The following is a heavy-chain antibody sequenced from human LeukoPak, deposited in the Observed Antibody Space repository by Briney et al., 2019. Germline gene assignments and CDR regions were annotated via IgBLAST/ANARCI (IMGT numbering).Heavy chain of an antibody. J-gene: IGHJ4*02. CDR3: ARENAPGELLSRARPELDY. D-gene: IGHD1-26*01. V-gene: IGHV3-7*01. CDR2: IKQDGSEK. Sequence: GGSLRLSCAASGFTFSSYWMSWVRQAPGKGLEWVANIKQDGSEKYYVDSVKGRFTISRDNAKNSLYLQMNSLRAEDTAVYYCARENAPGELLSRARPELDYWGQGTLVTVSS. CDR1: GFTFSSYW.